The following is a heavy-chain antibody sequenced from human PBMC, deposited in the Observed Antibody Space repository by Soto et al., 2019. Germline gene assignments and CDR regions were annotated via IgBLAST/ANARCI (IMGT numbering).Heavy chain of an antibody. Sequence: QIQLRESGPGLVKPSETLSLTCAVSNYLITNGYYWGWFRQPPGKGLEWIGTLYYSGSTYYNPSLKSRVTISVDTSKNQFSLKLSSVTAADTAVYYCARVGVQLWRTNFDFWGQGTLVTVSS. CDR1: NYLITNGYY. CDR3: ARVGVQLWRTNFDF. D-gene: IGHD5-18*01. CDR2: LYYSGST. J-gene: IGHJ4*02. V-gene: IGHV4-38-2*01.